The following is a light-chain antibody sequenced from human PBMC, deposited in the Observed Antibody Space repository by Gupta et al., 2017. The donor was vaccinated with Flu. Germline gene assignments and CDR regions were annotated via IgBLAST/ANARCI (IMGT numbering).Light chain of an antibody. CDR1: KLGDKY. J-gene: IGLJ1*01. CDR2: QDN. V-gene: IGLV3-1*01. Sequence: SYDLTQPPSVYVSRGQTASITCSGDKLGDKYVSWYQQKPGQSPVLVIYQDNRWPSGISERFSGSNSGNTATLTISGTQAMDEADYYCQTWDRSSFVFGTGTKVTVL. CDR3: QTWDRSSFV.